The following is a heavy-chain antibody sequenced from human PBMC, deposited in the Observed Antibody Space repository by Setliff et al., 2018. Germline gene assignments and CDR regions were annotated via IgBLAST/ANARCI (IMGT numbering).Heavy chain of an antibody. J-gene: IGHJ4*01. CDR1: GASISSGEYY. V-gene: IGHV4-31*03. D-gene: IGHD5-18*01. CDR3: ARAGAVDSSYGRKGGFDY. Sequence: PSETLSLTCTVSGASISSGEYYWTWIRQRPGKDLEWIGYIYDSGSIYRNPSLKSRMTISRHTSRNQFSLEMDSLTDADTAVYYCARAGAVDSSYGRKGGFDYWGQGLLVTVSS. CDR2: IYDSGSI.